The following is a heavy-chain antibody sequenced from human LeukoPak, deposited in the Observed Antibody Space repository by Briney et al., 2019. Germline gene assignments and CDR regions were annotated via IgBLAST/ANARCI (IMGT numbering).Heavy chain of an antibody. J-gene: IGHJ4*02. CDR2: ISGSGGGT. Sequence: GGSLRLSCAASGFTFSSCAVSWVRQAPGKGLEWVSAISGSGGGTYYADSVKGRFTISRDNSKNTLYLQMSSLSTEDTAVYYCAKTTTGYSSGRYPGWPVDYWGQGTLVSVSS. D-gene: IGHD6-19*01. V-gene: IGHV3-23*01. CDR1: GFTFSSCA. CDR3: AKTTTGYSSGRYPGWPVDY.